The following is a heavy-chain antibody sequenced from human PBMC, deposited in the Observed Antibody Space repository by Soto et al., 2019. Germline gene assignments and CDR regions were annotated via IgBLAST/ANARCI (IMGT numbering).Heavy chain of an antibody. CDR2: IDPSDSYT. D-gene: IGHD6-6*01. V-gene: IGHV5-10-1*01. J-gene: IGHJ6*02. CDR1: GYSFTSYW. CDR3: ARQGYSSSSDPYYYGMDV. Sequence: GESLKISCKVSGYSFTSYWISWVRQMHGKGLEWMGRIDPSDSYTNYSPSFQGHVTISADKSISTAYLQWSSLKASDTAMYYCARQGYSSSSDPYYYGMDVWGQGTTVTVSS.